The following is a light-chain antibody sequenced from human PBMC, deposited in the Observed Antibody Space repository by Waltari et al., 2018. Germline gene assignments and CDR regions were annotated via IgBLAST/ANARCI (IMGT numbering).Light chain of an antibody. CDR1: QGVTKY. V-gene: IGKV1-33*01. CDR3: QQYDNLHVT. Sequence: DIQMTQSPSSLSASVGDRVTITCQASQGVTKYVNWYQQKPGEAPNLLIYAASNLETGVPSRFSGSGFGTDFSFTISSLQPEDVGTYFCQQYDNLHVTFGGGTKVEIK. J-gene: IGKJ4*01. CDR2: AAS.